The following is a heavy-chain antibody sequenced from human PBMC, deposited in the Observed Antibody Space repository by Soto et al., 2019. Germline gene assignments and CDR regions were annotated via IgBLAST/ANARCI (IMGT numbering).Heavy chain of an antibody. CDR3: ARDPSYYGMDV. J-gene: IGHJ6*02. V-gene: IGHV1-3*01. CDR1: GYTFTSYA. Sequence: GASVKVSCKASGYTFTSYAMHWVRQAPGQRLEWMGWINAGNGNTKYSQKFQGRVTITRDTSASTAYMELSSLRSEDAAVYYCARDPSYYGMDVWGQGTTVTVSS. CDR2: INAGNGNT.